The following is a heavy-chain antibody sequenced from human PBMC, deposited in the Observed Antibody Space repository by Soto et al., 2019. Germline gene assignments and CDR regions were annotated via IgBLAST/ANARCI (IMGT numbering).Heavy chain of an antibody. CDR2: INHSGST. CDR3: ARIWTYAFDI. D-gene: IGHD3-10*01. Sequence: QVQLQQWGAGLLKPSETLSLTCAVYGGSFSGYYWSWIRQPPGKGLEWIGEINHSGSTNYNPSLKSRVTISVDTSKNQFSLKLSSVTAVDTAVYYCARIWTYAFDIWGQGTMVTVSS. V-gene: IGHV4-34*01. CDR1: GGSFSGYY. J-gene: IGHJ3*02.